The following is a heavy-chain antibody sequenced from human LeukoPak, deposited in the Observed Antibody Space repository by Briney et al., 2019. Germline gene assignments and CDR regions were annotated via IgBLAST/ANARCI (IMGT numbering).Heavy chain of an antibody. CDR3: ARGIAVAGTDY. J-gene: IGHJ4*02. CDR2: IYYSGST. CDR1: RGSISSYY. Sequence: PSETLSLTCIVCRGSISSYYWSWIRQPPGKGLEWIGYIYYSGSTNYNPSLKRRVTISVGTSKNQFSLKLSSVTAADTAVYYCARGIAVAGTDYWGQGTLVTVSS. V-gene: IGHV4-59*01. D-gene: IGHD6-13*01.